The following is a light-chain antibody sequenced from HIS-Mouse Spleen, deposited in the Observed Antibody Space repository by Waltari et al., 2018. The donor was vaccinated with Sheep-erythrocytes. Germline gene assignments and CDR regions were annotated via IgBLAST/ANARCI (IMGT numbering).Light chain of an antibody. J-gene: IGLJ3*02. CDR2: DDS. CDR1: NIGSKS. Sequence: SYVLTQPPSVSVAPGQTARITCGGNNIGSKSVHWYQQKPGQAPVLVVYDDSGRPSGMHERFSGANSGNRATLTMSSVEAGDEADYYCQVWDSSSDHWVFGGGTKLTVL. V-gene: IGLV3-21*02. CDR3: QVWDSSSDHWV.